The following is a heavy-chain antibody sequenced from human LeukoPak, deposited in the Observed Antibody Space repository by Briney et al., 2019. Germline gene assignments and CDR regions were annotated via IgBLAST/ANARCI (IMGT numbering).Heavy chain of an antibody. CDR3: ATSADPDSRGWYKVVDY. CDR1: GFTFSSYS. D-gene: IGHD6-19*01. J-gene: IGHJ4*02. CDR2: ISSSSSYI. Sequence: GGSLRLSCAASGFTFSSYSMNWVRQAPGKGLEWVSSISSSSSYIYYADSVKGRFTISRDNAKSSLYLQMNSMRAEDTAVYYCATSADPDSRGWYKVVDYWGQGTLVTVSS. V-gene: IGHV3-21*01.